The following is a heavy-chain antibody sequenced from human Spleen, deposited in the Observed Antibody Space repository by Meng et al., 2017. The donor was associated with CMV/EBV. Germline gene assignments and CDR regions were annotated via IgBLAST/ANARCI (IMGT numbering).Heavy chain of an antibody. CDR1: GFTFDDYA. CDR2: ISWNSGNI. V-gene: IGHV3-9*01. CDR3: AKDHKGYSSSWKRVGMDV. D-gene: IGHD6-13*01. J-gene: IGHJ6*02. Sequence: GGSLRLSCAASGFTFDDYAMHWVRQAPGKGLEWVSGISWNSGNIGYADSVKGRFTISRDNSKNTLYLQMNSLRAEDTAVYYCAKDHKGYSSSWKRVGMDVWGQGTTVTVSS.